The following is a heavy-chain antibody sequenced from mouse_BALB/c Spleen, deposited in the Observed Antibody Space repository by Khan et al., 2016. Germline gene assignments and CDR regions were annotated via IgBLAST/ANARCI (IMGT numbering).Heavy chain of an antibody. Sequence: QVQLQQSGAELMKPGASVKISCKATGYTFSSYWIEWVKQRPGHGLEWIGEILPGSGSTNYNEKFKGKATITAETSSNTAYMQLSSLTSEDSAVYYCARKTARARGFAYWGQGTLVTVSA. CDR3: ARKTARARGFAY. CDR1: GYTFSSYW. J-gene: IGHJ3*01. V-gene: IGHV1-9*01. D-gene: IGHD3-2*01. CDR2: ILPGSGST.